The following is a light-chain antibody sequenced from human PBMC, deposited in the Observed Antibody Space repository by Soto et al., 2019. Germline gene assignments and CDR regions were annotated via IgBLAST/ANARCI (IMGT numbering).Light chain of an antibody. Sequence: SYELTQPPSVSVAPGQTARITCGGNIIGSKSVHWYQQKPGQAPVLVVYDDSDRPPGIPERFSGSNSGITATLTISRVEDGDEADYYCQLWDSSSDHYVFGYWTTVTVL. CDR1: IIGSKS. CDR2: DDS. V-gene: IGLV3-21*02. J-gene: IGLJ1*01. CDR3: QLWDSSSDHYV.